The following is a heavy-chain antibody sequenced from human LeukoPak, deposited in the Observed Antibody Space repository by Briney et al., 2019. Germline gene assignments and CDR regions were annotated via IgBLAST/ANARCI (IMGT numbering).Heavy chain of an antibody. Sequence: PGGSLRLSCAASGFTFSSYAMHWVRQAPGKGLEYVSAISSNGGSTYYANSVKGRFTISRDNSKNTLYLQMGSLRAEDMAVYYCARGGAASPGGDYYDFWSGYRITSYYYYYYMDVWGKGTTVTVSS. V-gene: IGHV3-64*01. CDR2: ISSNGGST. CDR1: GFTFSSYA. CDR3: ARGGAASPGGDYYDFWSGYRITSYYYYYYMDV. D-gene: IGHD3-3*01. J-gene: IGHJ6*03.